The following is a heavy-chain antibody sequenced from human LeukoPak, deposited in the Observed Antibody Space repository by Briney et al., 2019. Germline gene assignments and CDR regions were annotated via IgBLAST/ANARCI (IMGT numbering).Heavy chain of an antibody. CDR2: ISSSSTI. V-gene: IGHV3-48*01. J-gene: IGHJ4*02. CDR3: ARSKRIAVAGTVDY. Sequence: PGGSLRLSCAASGFTFSSYSMNWVRQAPGKGLEWVSYISSSSTIYYADSAKGRFTISRDNAKNSLYLQMNSLRAEDTAVYYCARSKRIAVAGTVDYWGQGTLVTVSS. D-gene: IGHD6-19*01. CDR1: GFTFSSYS.